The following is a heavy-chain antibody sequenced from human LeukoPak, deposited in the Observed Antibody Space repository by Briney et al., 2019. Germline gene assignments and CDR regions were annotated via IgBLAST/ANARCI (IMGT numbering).Heavy chain of an antibody. Sequence: SETLSLTCTVSGGSISSHYWSWIRQPPGKGLEWIGYIYYSGSTNYNPSLKSRVTISVDTSKNQFSLKLSSVTAADTAVYYCARPIAAAGTFYIDVWGKGTTVTVSS. CDR1: GGSISSHY. CDR3: ARPIAAAGTFYIDV. J-gene: IGHJ6*03. CDR2: IYYSGST. D-gene: IGHD6-13*01. V-gene: IGHV4-59*11.